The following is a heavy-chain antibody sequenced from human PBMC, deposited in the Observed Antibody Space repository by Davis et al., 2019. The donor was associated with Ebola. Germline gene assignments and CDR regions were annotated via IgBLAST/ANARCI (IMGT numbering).Heavy chain of an antibody. CDR1: GYTFTSYD. CDR3: ARDRFGVLWFRESPGGNAFDI. CDR2: MNPNSGNT. D-gene: IGHD3-10*01. Sequence: ASVKVSCKASGYTFTSYDINWVRQATGQGLEWMGWMNPNSGNTGYAQKFQGRVTITRNTSISTAYMELSSLRSEDTAVYYCARDRFGVLWFRESPGGNAFDIWGQGTMVTVSS. J-gene: IGHJ3*02. V-gene: IGHV1-8*03.